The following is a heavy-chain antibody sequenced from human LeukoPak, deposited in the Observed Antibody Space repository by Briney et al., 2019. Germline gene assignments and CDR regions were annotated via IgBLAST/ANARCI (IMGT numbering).Heavy chain of an antibody. CDR1: GFTFSTHG. V-gene: IGHV3-30*18. D-gene: IGHD3-10*01. CDR3: AKDSGSNTFDN. J-gene: IGHJ3*02. CDR2: ISYSGSSK. Sequence: PGGSLRLSCEASGFTFSTHGMHWVRQAPGKGLEWVAVISYSGSSKECADSVKGRFTISRDNSKSTLYLQMNSLRAEDTAVYYCAKDSGSNTFDNWGQGTLVTVAS.